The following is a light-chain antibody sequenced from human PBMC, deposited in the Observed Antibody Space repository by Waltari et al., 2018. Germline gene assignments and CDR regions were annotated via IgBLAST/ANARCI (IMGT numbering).Light chain of an antibody. V-gene: IGLV1-44*01. CDR3: AAWDDSLRGYGV. CDR1: SSNIGSNT. Sequence: QSVLTQPPSASGTPGQTVTISCSGGSSNIGSNTVTWYQHLPGSAPKLLIFSNLQRPSGSPDRVSRAKSGTSASLAIRGPPSEEEGDYYCAAWDDSLRGYGVFGGGTKLTV. CDR2: SNL. J-gene: IGLJ2*01.